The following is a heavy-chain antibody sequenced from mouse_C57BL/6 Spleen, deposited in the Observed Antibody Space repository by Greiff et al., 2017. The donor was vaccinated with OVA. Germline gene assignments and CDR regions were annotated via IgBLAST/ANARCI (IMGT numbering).Heavy chain of an antibody. CDR2: IHPNSGST. Sequence: VQLLQPGAELVKPGASVKLSCKASGYTFTSYWMHWVKQRPGQGLEWIGMIHPNSGSTNYNEKFKSKATLTVDKSSSPAYMQLSSLTSEDSAVYYCALLGYFDVWGTGTTVTVSS. J-gene: IGHJ1*03. CDR1: GYTFTSYW. V-gene: IGHV1-64*01. CDR3: ALLGYFDV. D-gene: IGHD2-10*01.